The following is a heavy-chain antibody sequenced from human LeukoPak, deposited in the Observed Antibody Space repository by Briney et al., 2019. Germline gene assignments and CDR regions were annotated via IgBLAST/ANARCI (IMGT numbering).Heavy chain of an antibody. CDR1: GGSISSDDYY. V-gene: IGHV4-30-4*02. CDR3: ARGINYCSGVSCYPTLGSFDP. J-gene: IGHJ5*02. CDR2: IYHSRST. D-gene: IGHD2-15*01. Sequence: SDTLSLTCTVSGGSISSDDYYWIWLPQPPGRVRERVGYIYHSRSTNYNPSLKSRVTISVVMSKNQFSLELSSVTAADTAVYYCARGINYCSGVSCYPTLGSFDPWGPGTLVTVSS.